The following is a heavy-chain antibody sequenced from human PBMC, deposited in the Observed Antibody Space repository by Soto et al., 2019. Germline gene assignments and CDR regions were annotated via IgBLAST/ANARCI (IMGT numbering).Heavy chain of an antibody. Sequence: ASLKVSCKASGYTFTSYDINWVRQATGQGLEWMGWMNPNSGNTGYAQKFQGRVTMTRNTSISTAYMELSSLRSEDTAVYYCARGRPTYYDFWSGYLYYMDVWGKGTTVTVSS. CDR1: GYTFTSYD. CDR2: MNPNSGNT. CDR3: ARGRPTYYDFWSGYLYYMDV. V-gene: IGHV1-8*01. D-gene: IGHD3-3*01. J-gene: IGHJ6*03.